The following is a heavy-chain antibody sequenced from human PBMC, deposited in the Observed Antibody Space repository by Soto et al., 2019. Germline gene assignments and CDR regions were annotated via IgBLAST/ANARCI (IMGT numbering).Heavy chain of an antibody. D-gene: IGHD4-17*01. V-gene: IGHV3-7*01. CDR3: ARDPLSYGDYAQTYWYFDL. CDR2: ISQDGTDT. CDR1: GITFSRCL. Sequence: PVGSLRLSCGASGITFSRCLMSWVRQAPGKGLEWVASISQDGTDTDYVDSVKGRFAISRDNPKNSLYLQMNSLRADDTAVYYCARDPLSYGDYAQTYWYFDLWGRGTRVTVPQ. J-gene: IGHJ2*01.